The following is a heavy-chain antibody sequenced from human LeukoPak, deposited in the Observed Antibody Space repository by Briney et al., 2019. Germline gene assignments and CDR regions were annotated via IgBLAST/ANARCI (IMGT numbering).Heavy chain of an antibody. CDR2: IYYSGST. CDR1: GGSISSYY. J-gene: IGHJ4*02. V-gene: IGHV4-59*12. D-gene: IGHD3-9*01. Sequence: SETLSLTCTVSGGSISSYYWSWIRQPPGKGLEWIGYIYYSGSTNYNPSLKSRVTISVDTSKNQFSLKLSSVTAADTAVYYCARDRGVGVLRYFDWPSGYWGQGTLVTVSS. CDR3: ARDRGVGVLRYFDWPSGY.